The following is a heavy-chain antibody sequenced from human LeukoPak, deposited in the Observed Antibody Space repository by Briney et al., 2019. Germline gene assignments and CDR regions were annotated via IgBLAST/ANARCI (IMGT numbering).Heavy chain of an antibody. CDR3: ARPDYDILTGQEAFDI. J-gene: IGHJ3*02. D-gene: IGHD3-9*01. V-gene: IGHV3-23*01. CDR1: GFTFSSYA. CDR2: ISGSGGST. Sequence: GGSLRLSCAASGFTFSSYAMSWVRQAPGKGLEWVSAISGSGGSTYYADSVKGRFTISRDNSKNTLYLQMNSLRAEDTAVYYCARPDYDILTGQEAFDIWGQGTMVTVSS.